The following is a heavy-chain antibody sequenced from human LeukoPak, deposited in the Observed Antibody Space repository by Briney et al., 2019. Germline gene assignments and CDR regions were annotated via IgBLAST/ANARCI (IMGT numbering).Heavy chain of an antibody. Sequence: GGSLRLSCAASGFTFSSSAMSWIRQAPGKGLEWVSSISGSNSYIFYADSVKGRFTVSRDNAKDSLYLQMNSLRAEDTAVYYCARALTTLTYEGYWGQGTLVTVSS. J-gene: IGHJ4*02. V-gene: IGHV3-21*01. CDR3: ARALTTLTYEGY. CDR1: GFTFSSSA. CDR2: ISGSNSYI. D-gene: IGHD1-1*01.